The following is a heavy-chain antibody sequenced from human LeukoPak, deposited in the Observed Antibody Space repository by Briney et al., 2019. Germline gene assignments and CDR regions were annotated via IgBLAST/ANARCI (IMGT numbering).Heavy chain of an antibody. Sequence: ESGPTLVNPTQTLTLTCTFSGFSLSTSGVGVGWIRQPPGKALEWLALIYWDDDKRYSPSLKSRLTITKDTSKNQVVLTMTNMDPVDTATYYCAHAPFLAVATLGGYWFDPWGQGTLVTVSS. CDR3: AHAPFLAVATLGGYWFDP. CDR2: IYWDDDK. D-gene: IGHD6-19*01. V-gene: IGHV2-5*02. J-gene: IGHJ5*02. CDR1: GFSLSTSGVG.